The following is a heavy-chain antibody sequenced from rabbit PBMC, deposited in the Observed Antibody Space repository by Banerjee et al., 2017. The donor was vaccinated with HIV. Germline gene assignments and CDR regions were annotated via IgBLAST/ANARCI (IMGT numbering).Heavy chain of an antibody. V-gene: IGHV1S43*01. D-gene: IGHD6-1*01. CDR3: ARGGDTYGYVDAYAMTRLDL. J-gene: IGHJ3*01. CDR1: GIDFSSGYY. Sequence: QQQLEESGGGLVKPGGTLTLTCKASGIDFSSGYYMCWVRQAPGKGLEWIGCIVTSSGPTWYASWVNGRFTISRSTSLNTVDLKMTSLTAADTATYFCARGGDTYGYVDAYAMTRLDLWGQGTLVTVS. CDR2: IVTSSGPT.